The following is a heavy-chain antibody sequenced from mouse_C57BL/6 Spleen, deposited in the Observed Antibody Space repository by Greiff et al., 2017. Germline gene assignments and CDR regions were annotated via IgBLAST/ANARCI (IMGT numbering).Heavy chain of an antibody. Sequence: VQLKESGPGLVKPSQSLSLTCSVTGYSITSGYYWNWIRQFPGNKLEWMGYISYDGSNNYNPSLKNRISITRDTSKNQFFLKLNSVTTEDTATYYCANFAYWGQGTLVTVSA. CDR3: ANFAY. CDR1: GYSITSGYY. J-gene: IGHJ3*01. V-gene: IGHV3-6*01. CDR2: ISYDGSN.